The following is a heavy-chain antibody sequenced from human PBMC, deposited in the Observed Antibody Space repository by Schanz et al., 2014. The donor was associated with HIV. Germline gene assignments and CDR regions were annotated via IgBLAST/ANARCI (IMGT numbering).Heavy chain of an antibody. Sequence: VQLVESGGGLVKPGGSLRLSCAASGFTFNSYAMNWVRQAPGKGLEWVASITSSGSYRYYADSVKGQFTISRDNAKKSLYLQMNSLRTEDTAVYYCARDRISTVGAPHFNLWGQGTLVTVSS. CDR2: ITSSGSYR. V-gene: IGHV3-21*01. J-gene: IGHJ4*02. CDR1: GFTFNSYA. D-gene: IGHD1-26*01. CDR3: ARDRISTVGAPHFNL.